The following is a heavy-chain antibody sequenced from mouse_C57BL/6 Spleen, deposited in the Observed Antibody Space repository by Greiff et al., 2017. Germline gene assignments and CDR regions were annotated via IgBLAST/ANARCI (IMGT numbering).Heavy chain of an antibody. Sequence: EVQLQQSGPELVKPGASVKISCKASGYTFTDYYMNWVKQSHGKSLEWIGDINPNNGGTSYNQKFKGKATLTVDKSSSTAYMELRRLTSEDSAVYYCASGDYYAMDYWGQGTSVTVSS. V-gene: IGHV1-26*01. CDR1: GYTFTDYY. CDR2: INPNNGGT. J-gene: IGHJ4*01. CDR3: ASGDYYAMDY.